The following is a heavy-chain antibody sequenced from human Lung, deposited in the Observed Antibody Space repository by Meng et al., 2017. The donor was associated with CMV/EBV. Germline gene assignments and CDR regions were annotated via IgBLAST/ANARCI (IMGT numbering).Heavy chain of an antibody. D-gene: IGHD2-8*01. CDR3: ARGGVYYGRWYFDL. V-gene: IGHV3-7*01. CDR1: GFTFSGDW. CDR2: IKQDGSEN. J-gene: IGHJ2*01. Sequence: ASGFTFSGDWMGWVGQAPGKGLEWVANIKQDGSENYYVDSVKGRFTISRDNAKNSLYLQINSLRGEDTAVYYCARGGVYYGRWYFDLWGRGTLVTVSS.